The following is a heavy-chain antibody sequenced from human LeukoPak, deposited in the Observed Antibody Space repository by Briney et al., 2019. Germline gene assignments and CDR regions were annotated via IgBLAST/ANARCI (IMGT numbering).Heavy chain of an antibody. CDR2: IIPIFGTA. CDR1: GGTFSSYA. CDR3: ARGPYYYDSSGYHDAFDI. V-gene: IGHV1-69*06. D-gene: IGHD3-22*01. J-gene: IGHJ3*02. Sequence: SVKVSCKASGGTFSSYAISWVRQAPGQGLEWMGGIIPIFGTANYAQKFQGRVTITADKSTSTAYMELSSLRSEDTAVYYCARGPYYYDSSGYHDAFDIWGQGTMVTVSS.